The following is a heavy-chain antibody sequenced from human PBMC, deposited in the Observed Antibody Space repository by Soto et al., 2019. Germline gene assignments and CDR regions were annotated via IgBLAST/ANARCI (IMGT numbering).Heavy chain of an antibody. CDR3: ARVSLPRGRYQLLRHLDY. CDR1: GGSISSGGYY. D-gene: IGHD2-2*01. CDR2: IYYSGST. Sequence: NPSETLSLTCTVSGGSISSGGYYWSWIRQHPGKGLEWIGYIYYSGSTYYNPSLKSRVTISVDTSKNQCSLKLSSVTAADTAVYYCARVSLPRGRYQLLRHLDYWGQGTLVTVSS. J-gene: IGHJ4*02. V-gene: IGHV4-31*03.